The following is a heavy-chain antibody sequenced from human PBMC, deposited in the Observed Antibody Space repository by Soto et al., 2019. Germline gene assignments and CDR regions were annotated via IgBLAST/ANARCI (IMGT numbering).Heavy chain of an antibody. CDR2: INHTGGT. J-gene: IGHJ5*02. Sequence: PSETLSLTCAVYGGSVNGYYWNWIRQPPGKGLEWIGEINHTGGTHYNPSLKSRVTMSVDTSKNQFSLRLSSVTAADTAVYYCATRITVFGLLIHPFDPWGQGTQVTVSS. V-gene: IGHV4-34*01. CDR3: ATRITVFGLLIHPFDP. CDR1: GGSVNGYY. D-gene: IGHD3-3*01.